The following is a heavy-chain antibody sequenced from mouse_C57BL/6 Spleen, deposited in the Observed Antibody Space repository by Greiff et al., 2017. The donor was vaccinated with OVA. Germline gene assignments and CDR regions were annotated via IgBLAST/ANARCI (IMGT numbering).Heavy chain of an antibody. CDR1: GYTFTSYW. CDR3: RDGYYGYWYFDV. CDR2: IYPGNSDT. V-gene: IGHV1-5*01. D-gene: IGHD2-3*01. J-gene: IGHJ1*03. Sequence: EVQLQQSGPVLVRPGASVKMSCKTSGYTFTSYWMHWVKQRPGEGLEWIGAIYPGNSDTSYNQKFKGKAKLTAVTSASTAYMELSSLTNEDSAVYYCRDGYYGYWYFDVWGTGTTVTVSS.